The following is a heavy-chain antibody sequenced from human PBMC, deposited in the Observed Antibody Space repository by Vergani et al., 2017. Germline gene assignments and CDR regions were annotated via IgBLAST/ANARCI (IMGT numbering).Heavy chain of an antibody. D-gene: IGHD6-6*01. CDR2: SIGSGTST. Sequence: EVQLLESGGGLVQPGGSLRLSCAASGFTFSSYAVSWVRQAPGKGLEWVSTSIGSGTSTYYADSVKGRFTISRDNFKNMLYLQMNSLRAEDTAIYYCAKDRGRSSSSVDWFDPWGQGTLVT. V-gene: IGHV3-23*01. J-gene: IGHJ5*02. CDR1: GFTFSSYA. CDR3: AKDRGRSSSSVDWFDP.